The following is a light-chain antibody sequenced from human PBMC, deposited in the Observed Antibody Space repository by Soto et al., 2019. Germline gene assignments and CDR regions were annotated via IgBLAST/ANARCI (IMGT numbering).Light chain of an antibody. CDR2: GAS. V-gene: IGKV1-39*01. Sequence: DIQMTQSPSSLSASVGDSVTITCRASQSISSFLNWYQHKPGKAPKVLFYGASRLQSGVPTRFSGSGSGTDFTLTISSLHPEDFATYFCQQSYSAPPTFGQGTRVEIK. J-gene: IGKJ1*01. CDR3: QQSYSAPPT. CDR1: QSISSF.